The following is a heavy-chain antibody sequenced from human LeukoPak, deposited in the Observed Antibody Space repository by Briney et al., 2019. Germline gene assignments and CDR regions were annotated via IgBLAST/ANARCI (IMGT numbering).Heavy chain of an antibody. CDR1: GGSISSYY. V-gene: IGHV4-59*01. D-gene: IGHD2-2*01. CDR3: ARTTEDCSSTSCYQYWFAP. J-gene: IGHJ5*02. Sequence: PSETLSLTCTVSGGSISSYYWSWIRQPPGKGLEWIGYIHYSGSTSYNPSLKSRVTISVDTSKNQISLKVRSATAADTAVYYCARTTEDCSSTSCYQYWFAPWGQGTLVTVSS. CDR2: IHYSGST.